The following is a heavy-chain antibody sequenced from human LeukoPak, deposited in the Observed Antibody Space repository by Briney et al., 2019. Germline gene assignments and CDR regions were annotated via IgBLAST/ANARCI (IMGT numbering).Heavy chain of an antibody. CDR2: ISSSSSTT. J-gene: IGHJ4*02. CDR1: GFTFSRYS. V-gene: IGHV3-48*02. D-gene: IGHD4-17*01. Sequence: PGGSLRLSCAASGFTFSRYSINWVRQAPKGLEWVSYISSSSSTTYHADSVKGRFTISRDNAKNSVYLQMNSLRDEDTAVYYCVFSTVTDLDYWGQGTVVTVSS. CDR3: VFSTVTDLDY.